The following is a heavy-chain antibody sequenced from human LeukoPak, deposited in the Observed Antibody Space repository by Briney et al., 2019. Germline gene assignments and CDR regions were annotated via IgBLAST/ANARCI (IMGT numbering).Heavy chain of an antibody. CDR3: ARHGNVVVVPAAKGFDY. D-gene: IGHD2-2*01. J-gene: IGHJ4*02. Sequence: PSETLSLICTVSGGSFSSSNYFWVWIRQPPGKGLEWIGSIYYSGNSYYNPSLKSRVTISVDTSKNHFSLKLRSVMAADTAVYYCARHGNVVVVPAAKGFDYWGEGTQVTVSS. CDR2: IYYSGNS. V-gene: IGHV4-39*01. CDR1: GGSFSSSNYF.